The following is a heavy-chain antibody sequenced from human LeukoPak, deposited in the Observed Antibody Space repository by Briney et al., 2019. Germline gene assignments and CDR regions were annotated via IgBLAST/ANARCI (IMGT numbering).Heavy chain of an antibody. CDR2: IYHSGST. J-gene: IGHJ4*02. CDR3: ARGRIGIDY. CDR1: GYSISSGYY. V-gene: IGHV4-38-2*02. D-gene: IGHD1-26*01. Sequence: PSETLSLTCTVSGYSISSGYYWGWIRQPPGKGLEWIGSIYHSGSTYYNPSLKSRVTISVDTSKNQFSLKLSSVTAADTAVYYCARGRIGIDYWGQGTLVTVSS.